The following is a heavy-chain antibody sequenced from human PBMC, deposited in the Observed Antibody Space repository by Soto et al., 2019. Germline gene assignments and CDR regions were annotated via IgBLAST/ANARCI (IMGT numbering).Heavy chain of an antibody. D-gene: IGHD2-2*01. CDR3: SNSPLVVPADPYYYGMDV. CDR1: GFTFSSYS. J-gene: IGHJ6*02. Sequence: PGGSLRLSCAASGFTFSSYSMNWVRQAPGKGLEWVSYISSSSSTIYYADSVKGRFTISRDNAKNSLYLQMNSLRDEDTAVYYCSNSPLVVPADPYYYGMDVWGQGTTVTVSS. CDR2: ISSSSSTI. V-gene: IGHV3-48*02.